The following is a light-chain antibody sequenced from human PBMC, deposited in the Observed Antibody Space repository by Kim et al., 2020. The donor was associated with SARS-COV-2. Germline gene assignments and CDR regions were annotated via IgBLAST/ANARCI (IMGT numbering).Light chain of an antibody. CDR2: GNT. CDR3: QSYDISLSAWV. CDR1: SSNIGTTYH. Sequence: QSVLTQPPSVSGAPGQRVTISCTGSSSNIGTTYHVHWYQQLPGTAPKLLIYGNTNRPSGVPDRFSGSKSGTSASLAITGLRAEDEADYYCQSYDISLSAWVFGGGTKLTVL. J-gene: IGLJ3*02. V-gene: IGLV1-40*01.